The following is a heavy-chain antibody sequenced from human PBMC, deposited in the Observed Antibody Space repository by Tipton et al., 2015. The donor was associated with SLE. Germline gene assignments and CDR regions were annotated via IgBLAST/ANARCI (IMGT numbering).Heavy chain of an antibody. Sequence: TLSLTCTVSGGSISNYYWGWIRQPPGKGLEWIGSIYHTETTYYNPSLQSRVTVSVDTSKNQLSLKLNSVTAADTAIYYCAGPRGLGTGSPFDYWGQGTLVSVSS. CDR1: GGSISNYY. J-gene: IGHJ4*02. V-gene: IGHV4-39*07. CDR2: IYHTETT. CDR3: AGPRGLGTGSPFDY. D-gene: IGHD7-27*01.